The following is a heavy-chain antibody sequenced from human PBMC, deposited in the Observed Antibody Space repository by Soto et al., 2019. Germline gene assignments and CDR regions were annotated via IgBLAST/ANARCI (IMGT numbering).Heavy chain of an antibody. Sequence: PGGSLRLSCAASGFTFSTYRMSWVRQGPGKGLEWVANIKQDGSEEDYVDSVKGRFTISRDNAKNSLYLQMNSLRAEDTAVYYCARLIFTGTARGYFDYWGQGTLVTVSS. CDR1: GFTFSTYR. V-gene: IGHV3-7*03. D-gene: IGHD1-1*01. CDR2: IKQDGSEE. J-gene: IGHJ4*02. CDR3: ARLIFTGTARGYFDY.